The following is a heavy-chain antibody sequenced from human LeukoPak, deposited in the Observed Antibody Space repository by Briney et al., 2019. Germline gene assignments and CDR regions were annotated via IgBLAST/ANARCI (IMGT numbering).Heavy chain of an antibody. V-gene: IGHV3-33*01. J-gene: IGHJ4*02. CDR1: GFTFSSYA. CDR3: ARPSDGHYAQGGYFDF. CDR2: IWYDGSNK. Sequence: PGGSLRLSCAASGFTFSSYAMHWVRQAPGKGLEWVAFIWYDGSNKDYTDSVKGRFTISRDNAKNTLYLQMNSLRAEDTAMYYCARPSDGHYAQGGYFDFRGQGTLVTVSS. D-gene: IGHD4-17*01.